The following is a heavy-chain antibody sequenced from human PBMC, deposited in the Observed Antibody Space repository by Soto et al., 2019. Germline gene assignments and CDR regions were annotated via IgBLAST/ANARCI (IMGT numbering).Heavy chain of an antibody. D-gene: IGHD6-6*01. CDR3: ARRTSSSSDYYGMDL. Sequence: XETLLVTCSVSGGSSSSSKWWSWIRQPPGKGLEWIGEIYHSGSTNYNPSLKSRVTISVDKSKNQFSLKLSSVTAADTAVYYCARRTSSSSDYYGMDLWGQGPTVTVSS. V-gene: IGHV4-4*02. CDR1: GGSSSSSKW. J-gene: IGHJ6*02. CDR2: IYHSGST.